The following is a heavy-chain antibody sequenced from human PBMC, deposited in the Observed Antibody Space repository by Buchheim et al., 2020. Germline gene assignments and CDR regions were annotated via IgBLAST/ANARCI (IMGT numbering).Heavy chain of an antibody. J-gene: IGHJ5*02. D-gene: IGHD3-22*01. CDR2: ISRSSSYI. CDR3: ARVDNYYYDSSGYSNWFDP. V-gene: IGHV3-21*01. Sequence: EVQLVESGGGLVKPGGSMRLSCAASGFTFSSYIMNWVRQAPGKGLEWVSSISRSSSYIYYADSVKGRFTXYRDNAKNSLYLQMNSLRAEDTAVYYCARVDNYYYDSSGYSNWFDPWGQGTL. CDR1: GFTFSSYI.